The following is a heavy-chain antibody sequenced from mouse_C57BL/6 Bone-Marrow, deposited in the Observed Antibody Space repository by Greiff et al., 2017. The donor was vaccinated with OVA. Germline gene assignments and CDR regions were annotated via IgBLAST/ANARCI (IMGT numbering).Heavy chain of an antibody. J-gene: IGHJ2*01. CDR1: GFSLTSYG. Sequence: VHLVESGPGLVQPSQSLSITCTVSGFSLTSYGVHWVRQSPGKGLEWLGVIWSGGSTDYNAAFISRLSISKDNSKSQVFFKMNSLQADDTAIYYCASGGYHDHYFDYWGQGTTLTVSS. D-gene: IGHD2-2*01. CDR3: ASGGYHDHYFDY. CDR2: IWSGGST. V-gene: IGHV2-2*01.